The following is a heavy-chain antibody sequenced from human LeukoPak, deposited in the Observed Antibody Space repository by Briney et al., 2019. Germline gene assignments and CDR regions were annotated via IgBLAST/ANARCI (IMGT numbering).Heavy chain of an antibody. V-gene: IGHV1-2*02. CDR3: ARVTMVRGVIISYFDY. CDR2: INPNSGGT. Sequence: ASVKVSCKASGYTFTGYYMHWVRQAPGQGLEWVGWINPNSGGTNYAQKFQGRVTMTRDTSISTAYMELSRLRSDDTAVYYCARVTMVRGVIISYFDYWGQGTLVTVSS. CDR1: GYTFTGYY. J-gene: IGHJ4*02. D-gene: IGHD3-10*01.